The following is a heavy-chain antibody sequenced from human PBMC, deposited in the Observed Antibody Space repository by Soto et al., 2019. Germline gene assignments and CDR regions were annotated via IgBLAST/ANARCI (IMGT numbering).Heavy chain of an antibody. D-gene: IGHD2-15*01. V-gene: IGHV1-2*02. Sequence: ASVKVSCKASGYTFTGYYMHWVRQAPGQGLEWMGWINPNSGGTNYAQKFQGRVTMTRDTSISTAYMELSRLRSDDTAVYYCARDSGHCSGGSCYYGMDVWRQGTTVTVS. J-gene: IGHJ6*02. CDR1: GYTFTGYY. CDR3: ARDSGHCSGGSCYYGMDV. CDR2: INPNSGGT.